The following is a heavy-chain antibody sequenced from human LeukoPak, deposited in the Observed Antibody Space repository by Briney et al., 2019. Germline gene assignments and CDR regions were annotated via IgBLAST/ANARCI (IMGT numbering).Heavy chain of an antibody. Sequence: GSLRLSCAASGFTFSNYGMHWVRQAPGKGLEWVAVIWYDGSNKYYADSVKGRFTVSRDNSKNTLYLQMNSLRAEDTAVYYCAKSDDYNDRYYFVSWGQGTLVTVSS. J-gene: IGHJ4*02. V-gene: IGHV3-33*06. D-gene: IGHD5-24*01. CDR2: IWYDGSNK. CDR1: GFTFSNYG. CDR3: AKSDDYNDRYYFVS.